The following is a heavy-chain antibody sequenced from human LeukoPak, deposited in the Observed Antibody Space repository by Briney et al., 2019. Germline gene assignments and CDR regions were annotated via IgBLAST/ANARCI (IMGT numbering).Heavy chain of an antibody. D-gene: IGHD4-17*01. CDR3: ARQGAVYYGDLYWYFDL. Sequence: SETLSLTCAVHGGSFSGYYWSWIRQPPGKGLEWIGEINHSGSTNYNPSLKSRVTISVDTSKNQFSLKLSSVTAADTAVYYCARQGAVYYGDLYWYFDLWAVAPWSLSPQ. CDR1: GGSFSGYY. V-gene: IGHV4-34*01. J-gene: IGHJ2*01. CDR2: INHSGST.